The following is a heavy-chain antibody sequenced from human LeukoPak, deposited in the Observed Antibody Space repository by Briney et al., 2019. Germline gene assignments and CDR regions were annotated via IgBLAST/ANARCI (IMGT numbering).Heavy chain of an antibody. V-gene: IGHV3-66*01. D-gene: IGHD3-10*01. J-gene: IGHJ3*02. CDR1: GFTVSSNY. CDR3: ARDTGKDAFDI. CDR2: IYSSGST. Sequence: GGSLRLSCAASGFTVSSNYMSWVRQAPGKGLEWVSVIYSSGSTYYADSVKGRFTISRDNSKNTLYLQMNSLRAEDTAVYYCARDTGKDAFDIWGQGTMVTVSS.